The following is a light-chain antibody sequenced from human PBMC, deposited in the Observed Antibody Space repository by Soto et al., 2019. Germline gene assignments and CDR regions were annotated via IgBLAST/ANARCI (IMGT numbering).Light chain of an antibody. J-gene: IGKJ3*01. CDR2: AAS. CDR3: QRYHSALLT. CDR1: QDIRNY. V-gene: IGKV1-27*01. Sequence: DIQMTQSPSFLSASVGDRVTMTRRASQDIRNYVAWYQQKPGEVPKLLIYAASTLQSGVPARFSGGGFGTDFTLTISSLRPADVATYYCQRYHSALLTFGPGTKVDLK.